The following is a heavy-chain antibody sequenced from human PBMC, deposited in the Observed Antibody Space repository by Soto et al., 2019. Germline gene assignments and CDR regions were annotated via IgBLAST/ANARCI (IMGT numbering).Heavy chain of an antibody. Sequence: QITLKESGPTLVKPTQTLTLTCTFSGFSLSTSGVCVGWIRQPPGKALEWLALIYWDDDKRFSPSLKSRLTITKDTSKNQVVLTMTNMDPVDTATYYCARWGYSTSSYYFDYWGQGTLVTVSS. CDR1: GFSLSTSGVC. CDR2: IYWDDDK. V-gene: IGHV2-5*02. CDR3: ARWGYSTSSYYFDY. J-gene: IGHJ4*02. D-gene: IGHD6-13*01.